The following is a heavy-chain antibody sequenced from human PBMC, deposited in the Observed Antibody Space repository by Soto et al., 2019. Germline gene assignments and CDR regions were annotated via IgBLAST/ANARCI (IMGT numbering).Heavy chain of an antibody. D-gene: IGHD3-16*01. J-gene: IGHJ3*02. CDR2: IYYSGST. Sequence: SETLCLRSTVAGGSIGGHYWRRIRQPPGKGLEWIGYIYYSGSTNYNPSLKSRVTISVDTSKNQFSLKLSSVTAADTAVYYCARDGRRLGGYAYYDAFDIWGQGTMVTVSS. CDR1: GGSIGGHY. CDR3: ARDGRRLGGYAYYDAFDI. V-gene: IGHV4-59*11.